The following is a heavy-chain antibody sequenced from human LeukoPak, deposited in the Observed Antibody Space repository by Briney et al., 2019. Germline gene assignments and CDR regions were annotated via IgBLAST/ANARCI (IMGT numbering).Heavy chain of an antibody. V-gene: IGHV1-46*01. J-gene: IGHJ6*03. Sequence: PSVKLSCKASGYTFTSYYMHWVRQAPGHGLEWMGIINPSGGSTSYAQKFQGRVTMSRDTSTKTVYMELSSLRSEDTAVYYCARAWDTAMVKTEMNYYYMDVWGKGTTVTVSS. D-gene: IGHD5-18*01. CDR1: GYTFTSYY. CDR3: ARAWDTAMVKTEMNYYYMDV. CDR2: INPSGGST.